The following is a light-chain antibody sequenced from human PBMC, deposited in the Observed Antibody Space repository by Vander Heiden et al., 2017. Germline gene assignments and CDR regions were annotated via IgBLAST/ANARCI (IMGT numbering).Light chain of an antibody. CDR2: GAS. Sequence: EIMMTQSPVTLSVSPGASATLSCSASRPVSTDLAWYQQIRGQAPRLLIYGASTRATGVPARFSGSGSGTEFTLTISSLQSEDFVVYYCQQYHSWPLTFGGGTKVEI. CDR3: QQYHSWPLT. CDR1: RPVSTD. V-gene: IGKV3-15*01. J-gene: IGKJ4*01.